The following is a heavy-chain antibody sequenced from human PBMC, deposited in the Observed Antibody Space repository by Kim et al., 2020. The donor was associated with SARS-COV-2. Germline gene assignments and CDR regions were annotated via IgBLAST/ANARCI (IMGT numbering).Heavy chain of an antibody. D-gene: IGHD3-22*01. J-gene: IGHJ4*02. Sequence: LKRRVTISVDTSKNQFSLKLSSVTAADTAVYYCARLNYYDSSGYYEFDYWGQGTLVTVSS. CDR3: ARLNYYDSSGYYEFDY. V-gene: IGHV4-39*01.